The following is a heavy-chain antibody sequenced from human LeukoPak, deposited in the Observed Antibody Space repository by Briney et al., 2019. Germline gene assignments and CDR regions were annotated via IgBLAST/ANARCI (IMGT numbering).Heavy chain of an antibody. J-gene: IGHJ4*02. CDR1: GGSISSGGYS. D-gene: IGHD1-7*01. CDR3: ARADVGNWNYGLFDY. V-gene: IGHV4-61*08. Sequence: SETLSLTCAVSGGSISSGGYSWSWIRQPPGKGLEWIGYIYYSGSTNYNPSLKSRVTISVDTSKNQFSLKLSSVTAADTAVYYCARADVGNWNYGLFDYWGQGSLVTVSS. CDR2: IYYSGST.